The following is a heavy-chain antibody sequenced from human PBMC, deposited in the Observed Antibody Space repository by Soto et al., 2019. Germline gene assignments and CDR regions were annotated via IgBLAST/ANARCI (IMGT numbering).Heavy chain of an antibody. CDR2: ISSSGSTI. D-gene: IGHD5-12*01. V-gene: IGHV3-48*02. Sequence: EVQLVESGGGLVQPGESLRLSCAASGFSFSNYAMNWVRQAPGKGLEWLSYISSSGSTIYYADSVKGRFTTSRDNAKNSLYLQVTSLRDEDTAMYYCAGDKLSGYDSTPFDYWGQGTLVTVSS. CDR3: AGDKLSGYDSTPFDY. J-gene: IGHJ4*02. CDR1: GFSFSNYA.